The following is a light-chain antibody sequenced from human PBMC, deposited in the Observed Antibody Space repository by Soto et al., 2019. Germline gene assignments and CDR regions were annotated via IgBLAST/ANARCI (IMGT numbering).Light chain of an antibody. Sequence: IQVTQSPSSVSASVGDRVTITCRATRDISRWLAWDQQQPGKAPKLVIYAASNLQSGVPSRFSGSGSRTDFTLTINSLQPDDVATYYCQQSHSFPYTFGQGTKLEI. CDR1: RDISRW. V-gene: IGKV1-12*01. CDR2: AAS. CDR3: QQSHSFPYT. J-gene: IGKJ2*01.